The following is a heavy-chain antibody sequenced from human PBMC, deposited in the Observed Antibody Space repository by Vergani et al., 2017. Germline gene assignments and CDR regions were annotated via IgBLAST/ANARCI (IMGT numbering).Heavy chain of an antibody. V-gene: IGHV3-9*01. CDR1: GFTFDDYA. Sequence: EVQLLESGGGLVQPGRSLRLSCAASGFTFDDYAMHWVRQAPGKGLEWVSGISWNSGSIGYADSVKGRFTISRDNAKNSLYLQMNSLRAEDTALYYCAKGYYFDYWGQGTLVTVSS. CDR3: AKGYYFDY. J-gene: IGHJ4*02. CDR2: ISWNSGSI.